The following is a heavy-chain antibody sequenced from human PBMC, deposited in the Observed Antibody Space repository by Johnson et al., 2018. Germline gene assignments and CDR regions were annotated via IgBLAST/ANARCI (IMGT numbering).Heavy chain of an antibody. Sequence: APGKGLEWILKISSRSSTISYADSVKGRFTISRDNAKDSLCLQMNRLRAEDTAVYFCARTSRGAFDIWGQGTMVSVSS. V-gene: IGHV3-48*01. CDR2: ISSRSSTI. D-gene: IGHD3-10*01. J-gene: IGHJ3*02. CDR3: ARTSRGAFDI.